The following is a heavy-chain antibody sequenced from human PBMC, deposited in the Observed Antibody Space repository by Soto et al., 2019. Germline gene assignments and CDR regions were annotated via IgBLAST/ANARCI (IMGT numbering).Heavy chain of an antibody. V-gene: IGHV4-59*01. D-gene: IGHD3-22*01. J-gene: IGHJ3*02. CDR2: IYYSGST. CDR1: GGSISSYY. Sequence: QVQLQESGPGLVKPSETLSLTCTVSGGSISSYYWSWIRQPPGKGLEWIGYIYYSGSTNYNPSLKRRVTQTVSTSKDQFSLKLSSLAGSDTAVYYCASRPYDIDAFDIWGQGTMVTVSS. CDR3: ASRPYDIDAFDI.